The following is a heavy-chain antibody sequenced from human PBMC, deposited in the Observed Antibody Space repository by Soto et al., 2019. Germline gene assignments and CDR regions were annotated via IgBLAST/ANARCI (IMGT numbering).Heavy chain of an antibody. CDR2: ISYDGSNK. Sequence: TGGSLRLSCAASGFTFSSYGMHWVRQAPGKGLEWVAVISYDGSNKYYAGSVKGRFTISRDNSKNTLYLQMNSLRAEDTAVYYCAKALRSTSFNWFDPWGQGTLVTVSS. CDR1: GFTFSSYG. J-gene: IGHJ5*02. V-gene: IGHV3-30*18. CDR3: AKALRSTSFNWFDP. D-gene: IGHD2-2*01.